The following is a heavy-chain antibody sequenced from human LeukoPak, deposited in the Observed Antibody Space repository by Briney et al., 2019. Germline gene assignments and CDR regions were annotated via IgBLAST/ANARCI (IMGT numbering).Heavy chain of an antibody. CDR1: GGSFSGYY. CDR3: ARDRHVGATGIVVDRDAFDI. V-gene: IGHV4-34*01. D-gene: IGHD3-22*01. Sequence: SETLSLTCAVYGGSFSGYYWSWIRQPPGKGLEWIGEINHSGSTNYNPSLKSRVTISVDTSKNQFSLKLSSVTAADTAVYYCARDRHVGATGIVVDRDAFDIWGQGTMVTVSS. J-gene: IGHJ3*02. CDR2: INHSGST.